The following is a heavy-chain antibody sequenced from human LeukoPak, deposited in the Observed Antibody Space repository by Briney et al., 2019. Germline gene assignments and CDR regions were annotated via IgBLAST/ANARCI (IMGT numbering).Heavy chain of an antibody. J-gene: IGHJ4*02. Sequence: SQTLSLTCTVSGGSLSSYYWSWTRQPPGKGLEWIGFIYYSGSTNYNPSLKSRVTISVDTSKNQFSLKLSSVTAADTAVYYCARVTTGGSFDYWGQGTLVTVSS. CDR2: IYYSGST. D-gene: IGHD2-15*01. V-gene: IGHV4-59*01. CDR3: ARVTTGGSFDY. CDR1: GGSLSSYY.